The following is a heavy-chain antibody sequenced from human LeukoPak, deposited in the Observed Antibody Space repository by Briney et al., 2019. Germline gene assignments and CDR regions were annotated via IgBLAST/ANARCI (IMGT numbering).Heavy chain of an antibody. D-gene: IGHD6-13*01. CDR2: IWYDSSNK. V-gene: IGHV3-33*01. J-gene: IGHJ4*02. Sequence: GGSLRLSCAASVFTFSDYGIHWVRQAPGKGRGWVAFIWYDSSNKFYTDSVKGRFTISRDNSKDTLYLQMGSLRAEDTAVYYCGRDPSRSRRSGVDYWGQGTLVTVSS. CDR3: GRDPSRSRRSGVDY. CDR1: VFTFSDYG.